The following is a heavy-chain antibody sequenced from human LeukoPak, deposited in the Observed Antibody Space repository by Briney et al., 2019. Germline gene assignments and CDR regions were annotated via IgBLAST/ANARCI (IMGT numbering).Heavy chain of an antibody. CDR3: AKGADGRWFGKLYYYYYMDV. Sequence: ASVKVSCKVSGYTLTELSMHWVRQAPGKGLEWMGGFDPEVGKTIYAQKFQGRVTMTEDTSTDTAYMELSSLRAEDTAVYYCAKGADGRWFGKLYYYYYMDVWGKGTTVTVSS. D-gene: IGHD3-10*01. J-gene: IGHJ6*03. CDR2: FDPEVGKT. CDR1: GYTLTELS. V-gene: IGHV1-24*01.